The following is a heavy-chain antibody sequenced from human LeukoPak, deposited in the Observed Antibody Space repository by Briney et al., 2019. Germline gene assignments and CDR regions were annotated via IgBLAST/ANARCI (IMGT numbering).Heavy chain of an antibody. CDR1: GLTFSSYG. Sequence: GGSLRLSCAASGLTFSSYGMHWVRQAPGKGLEWVAVISYDGSNKYYADSVKGRFTISRDNSKNTLYLQMNSLRAEDTAVYYCAKDPTAYCGGDCLFDYWGQGTLVTVSS. J-gene: IGHJ4*02. CDR3: AKDPTAYCGGDCLFDY. V-gene: IGHV3-30*18. D-gene: IGHD2-21*02. CDR2: ISYDGSNK.